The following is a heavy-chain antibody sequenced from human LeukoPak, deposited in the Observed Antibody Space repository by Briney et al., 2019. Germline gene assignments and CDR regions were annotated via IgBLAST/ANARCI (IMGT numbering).Heavy chain of an antibody. Sequence: GGSLRLSCAASGFTVSSNYMSWVRQAPGKGLEWVSVIYSGGSTYYADSVKGRFTISRDNSKNTLYLQMNSLRAEDTAVYYCAREWPNYYYYYGMDVWGQGTTVTVSS. V-gene: IGHV3-66*02. CDR2: IYSGGST. CDR3: AREWPNYYYYYGMDV. CDR1: GFTVSSNY. J-gene: IGHJ6*02. D-gene: IGHD3-3*01.